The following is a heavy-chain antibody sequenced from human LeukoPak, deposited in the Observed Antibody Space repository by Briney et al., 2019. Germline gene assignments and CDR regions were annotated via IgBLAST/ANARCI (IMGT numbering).Heavy chain of an antibody. CDR2: IYTSGST. CDR1: GVSVSSYY. CDR3: ARFYGMALQAFDI. D-gene: IGHD3-9*01. Sequence: PSETLSLTCTVSGVSVSSYYWSWIRQPAGKGLEWIGRIYTSGSTTYNPSLKSRVTMLVDTSKNQFSLKLSSVTAADTAVYYCARFYGMALQAFDIWGQGTMVTVSS. V-gene: IGHV4-4*07. J-gene: IGHJ3*02.